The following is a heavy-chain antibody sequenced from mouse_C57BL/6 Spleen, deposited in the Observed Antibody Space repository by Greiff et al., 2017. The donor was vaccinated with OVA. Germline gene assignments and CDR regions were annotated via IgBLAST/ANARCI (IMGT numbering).Heavy chain of an antibody. Sequence: QVQLQQSGAELVKPGASVKMSCKASGYTFTSYWITWVKQRPGQGLEWIGDIYPGSGSTNYDEKFKSKATLTVDTSSSTAYMQLSSLTSEDSAVYYCAREDYDAWFAYWGQGTLVTVSA. CDR1: GYTFTSYW. CDR3: AREDYDAWFAY. V-gene: IGHV1-55*01. J-gene: IGHJ3*01. CDR2: IYPGSGST. D-gene: IGHD2-4*01.